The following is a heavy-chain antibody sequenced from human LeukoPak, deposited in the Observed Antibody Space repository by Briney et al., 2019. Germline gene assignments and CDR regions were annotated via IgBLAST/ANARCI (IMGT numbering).Heavy chain of an antibody. CDR1: GGSFSGYY. D-gene: IGHD2-2*01. V-gene: IGHV4-34*01. J-gene: IGHJ6*02. Sequence: TSETLSLTCAVYGGSFSGYYWSWIRQPPGKGLEWIGEINHSGSTNYNPSLKSRVTISVDTSKNQFSLKLSSVTAADTAVYYCARGVVVVPAAVWDPYYYYYGMDVWGQGTTVTVSS. CDR2: INHSGST. CDR3: ARGVVVVPAAVWDPYYYYYGMDV.